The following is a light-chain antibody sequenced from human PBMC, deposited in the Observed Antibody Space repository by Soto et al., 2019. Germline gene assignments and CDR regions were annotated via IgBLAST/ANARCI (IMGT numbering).Light chain of an antibody. Sequence: DIVMRQSQISLPVTPGEPASISCRSSQSLLHSNGYNYLDWYLQKPGQSPQLLIYLGSNRASGVPDRFSGSGSGTDFTLKISRVEAEDVGVYYCMQPLQSWTFGQGTKV. CDR3: MQPLQSWT. V-gene: IGKV2-28*01. CDR1: QSLLHSNGYNY. CDR2: LGS. J-gene: IGKJ1*01.